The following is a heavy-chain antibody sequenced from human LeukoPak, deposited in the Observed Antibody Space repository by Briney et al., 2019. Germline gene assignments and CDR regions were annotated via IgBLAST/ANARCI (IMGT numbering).Heavy chain of an antibody. D-gene: IGHD3-22*01. CDR1: GYTFTSYY. Sequence: GASVKVSCKASGYTFTSYYMHWVRQAPGQGLEWMGVINPSGGRTSYLQKFQGRVTMTRDTSTSTVYMELSSLRSEDTAVYYCARDYYDSSGYYYPYYFDYWGQGTLVTVSS. V-gene: IGHV1-46*01. J-gene: IGHJ4*02. CDR3: ARDYYDSSGYYYPYYFDY. CDR2: INPSGGRT.